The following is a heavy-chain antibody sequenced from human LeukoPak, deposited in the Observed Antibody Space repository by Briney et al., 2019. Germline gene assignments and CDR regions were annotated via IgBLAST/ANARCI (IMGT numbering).Heavy chain of an antibody. CDR3: ATAAARRHYYYYMDV. V-gene: IGHV1-24*01. Sequence: ASVKVSCKVSGYTLTELSMHWVRQAPGKGPEWMGGFDPEDGETIYAQKFQGRVTMTEDTSTDTAYMELSSLRSEDTAVYYCATAAARRHYYYYMDVWGKGTTVTVFS. J-gene: IGHJ6*03. CDR1: GYTLTELS. D-gene: IGHD6-6*01. CDR2: FDPEDGET.